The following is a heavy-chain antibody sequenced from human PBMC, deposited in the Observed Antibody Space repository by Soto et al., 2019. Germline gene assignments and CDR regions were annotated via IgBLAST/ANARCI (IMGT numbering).Heavy chain of an antibody. CDR2: ISGSGGST. D-gene: IGHD1-1*01. Sequence: PVGSLRLSCAASGFTFSSYAMSWVRQAPGKGLEWVSAISGSGGSTYYADSVKGRFTISRDNSKNTLYLQMNSLRAEDTAVYYCAKTVSGITTYYFDYWGQGTLVTVSS. CDR3: AKTVSGITTYYFDY. V-gene: IGHV3-23*01. CDR1: GFTFSSYA. J-gene: IGHJ4*02.